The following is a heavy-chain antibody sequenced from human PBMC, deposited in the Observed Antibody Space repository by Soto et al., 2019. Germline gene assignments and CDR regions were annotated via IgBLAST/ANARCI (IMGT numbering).Heavy chain of an antibody. J-gene: IGHJ4*02. V-gene: IGHV3-23*04. CDR2: LSGDSTDT. D-gene: IGHD3-22*01. Sequence: EVQLVESGGGLVQPGGSLRLSCAASGFTFSTYVMSWVRQAPGEGLEWVSALSGDSTDTYYADSVKGRFTISRDNSTNTLYMKMNSLRAVDTAVYYCAKGSSASRPYYFDYWGQGTLVTGS. CDR3: AKGSSASRPYYFDY. CDR1: GFTFSTYV.